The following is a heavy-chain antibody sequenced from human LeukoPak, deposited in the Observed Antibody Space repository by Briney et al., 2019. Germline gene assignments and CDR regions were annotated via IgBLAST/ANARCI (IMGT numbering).Heavy chain of an antibody. D-gene: IGHD3-10*01. Sequence: SGGSLRLSCAASGFSFSDYYMRWIRQAPGKGLEWVSFISGSGSSIYYADSVKGRFTISRDNAKSSLYLQMNSLRAEDTAVYYCARARPVRGVIPDYDYYYMDVWGKGTTVTVSS. V-gene: IGHV3-11*01. CDR1: GFSFSDYY. CDR2: ISGSGSSI. CDR3: ARARPVRGVIPDYDYYYMDV. J-gene: IGHJ6*03.